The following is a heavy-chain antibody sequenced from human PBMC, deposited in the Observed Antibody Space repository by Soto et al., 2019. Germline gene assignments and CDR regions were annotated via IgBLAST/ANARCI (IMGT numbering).Heavy chain of an antibody. V-gene: IGHV3-48*02. CDR3: ARDRAANCSSTSCYLVDY. J-gene: IGHJ4*02. CDR2: ISSSSSTI. Sequence: GGSLRLSCAGSGFTFSNAWMHWVRQAPGKGLEWVSYISSSSSTIYYADSVKGRFTISRDNAKNSLYLQMNSLRDEDTAVYYCARDRAANCSSTSCYLVDYWGQGTLVTVSS. CDR1: GFTFSNAW. D-gene: IGHD2-2*01.